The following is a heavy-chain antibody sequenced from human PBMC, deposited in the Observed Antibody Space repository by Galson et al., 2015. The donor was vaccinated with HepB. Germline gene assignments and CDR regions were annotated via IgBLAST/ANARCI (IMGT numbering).Heavy chain of an antibody. CDR3: ANPRGPVAADFDY. CDR1: GFTSSPYG. Sequence: SLRLSCAASGFTSSPYGMHWVRQAPGEGLEWVAFIRFDGSEKYFADSVKGRFTVSRDNFKNTLYLQMNSLRAEDTAVYYCANPRGPVAADFDYWGQGTLVTVSS. V-gene: IGHV3-30*02. J-gene: IGHJ4*02. CDR2: IRFDGSEK. D-gene: IGHD6-19*01.